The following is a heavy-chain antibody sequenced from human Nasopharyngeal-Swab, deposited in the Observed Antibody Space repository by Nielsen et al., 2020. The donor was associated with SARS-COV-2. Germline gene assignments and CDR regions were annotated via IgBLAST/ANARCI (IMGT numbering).Heavy chain of an antibody. V-gene: IGHV3-30*18. CDR1: GFSFNNYG. J-gene: IGHJ3*02. CDR2: ILYEGSKK. Sequence: GESLKISCTASGFSFNNYGMHWVRQAPGKGLEWVAVILYEGSKKYYAESVEGRFTISRDYSKTTLYLQMNSLRPEDTAMYYCAKANVLFWFGQFKNDGFDIWGQGTMVAVSS. CDR3: AKANVLFWFGQFKNDGFDI. D-gene: IGHD3-10*01.